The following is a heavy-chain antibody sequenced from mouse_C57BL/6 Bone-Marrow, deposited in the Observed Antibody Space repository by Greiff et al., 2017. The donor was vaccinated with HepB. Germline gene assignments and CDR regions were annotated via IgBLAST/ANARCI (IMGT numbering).Heavy chain of an antibody. CDR3: AREAY. CDR2: IYPGDGDT. CDR1: GYGFSSSW. J-gene: IGHJ3*01. Sequence: QVQLKQSGPELVKPGASVKISCKASGYGFSSSWMNWVKQRPGKGLEWIGRIYPGDGDTNYNGKFKGKATLTADKSSSTAYMELNSLTSEDSAVYYCAREAYWGQGTLVTVSA. V-gene: IGHV1-82*01.